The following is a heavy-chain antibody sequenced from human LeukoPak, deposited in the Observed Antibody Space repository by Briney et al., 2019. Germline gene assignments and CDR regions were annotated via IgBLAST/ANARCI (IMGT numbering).Heavy chain of an antibody. D-gene: IGHD3-10*01. CDR3: ARLSARYYGSGTVDY. CDR2: IYYSGST. V-gene: IGHV4-39*01. J-gene: IGHJ4*02. CDR1: GCSISSSSYY. Sequence: SETLSLTYTVSGCSISSSSYYWGWIRQPPGKGLEWIGSIYYSGSTYYNPSLKSRVTISVDTSKNQFSLKLSSVTAADTAVYYCARLSARYYGSGTVDYWGQGTLVTVSS.